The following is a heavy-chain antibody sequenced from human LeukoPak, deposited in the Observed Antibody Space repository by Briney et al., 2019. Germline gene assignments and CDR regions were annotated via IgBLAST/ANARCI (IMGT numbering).Heavy chain of an antibody. CDR3: ASPGIVAAGTDRGFDY. V-gene: IGHV4-59*01. D-gene: IGHD6-13*01. CDR1: GPSISIYY. Sequence: SATLSLTYTLSGPSISIYYWGSIRQPPEKGMEWIGFIYYSGSTNYNPSLKSRVTRSVDTSKNQFSLRLSSVTAADTAVYYCASPGIVAAGTDRGFDYWGQGTVVTVSS. J-gene: IGHJ4*02. CDR2: IYYSGST.